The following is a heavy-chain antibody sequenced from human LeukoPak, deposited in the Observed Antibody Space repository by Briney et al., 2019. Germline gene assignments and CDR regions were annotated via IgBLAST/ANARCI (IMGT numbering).Heavy chain of an antibody. Sequence: ASVKVSCKASGYTFTIYDITWVRQAPGQGLEWMGWITTNNGNTNYAQKLQGRVTMTTDTPTSTAYMELRSLRSDDTAVYYCARDMGKAGYYYYGMDVWGQGTTVTVSS. D-gene: IGHD3-10*01. CDR1: GYTFTIYD. CDR3: ARDMGKAGYYYYGMDV. CDR2: ITTNNGNT. V-gene: IGHV1-18*01. J-gene: IGHJ6*02.